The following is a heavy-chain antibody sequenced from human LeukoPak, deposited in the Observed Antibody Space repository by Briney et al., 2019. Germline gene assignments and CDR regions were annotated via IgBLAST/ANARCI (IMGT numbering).Heavy chain of an antibody. CDR1: VYTFTSYY. J-gene: IGHJ4*02. CDR2: INPSGGST. D-gene: IGHD4-17*01. CDR3: ARADYGDYGYRDY. Sequence: ASVKVSCKASVYTFTSYYMHWVRQAPGQGLEWMGIINPSGGSTSYAQKFQGRVTMTRDMSTSTVYMELSSLRSEDTAVYYCARADYGDYGYRDYWGQGTLVTVSS. V-gene: IGHV1-46*01.